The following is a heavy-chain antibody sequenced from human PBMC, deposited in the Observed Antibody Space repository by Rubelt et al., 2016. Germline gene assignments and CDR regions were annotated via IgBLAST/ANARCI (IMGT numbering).Heavy chain of an antibody. CDR2: INHDGSP. J-gene: IGHJ4*01. CDR1: GGSFSGYY. D-gene: IGHD3-16*01. Sequence: QVQLQQWGAGLLKPSETLSLTCAVYGGSFSGYYWSWIRQPPGKGLEWIGEINHDGSPNYNPSLKTRVTISIETSKNRLPLKLTSVTAADTAVYYCARGTYSPYFHYWGHGILVTVSS. CDR3: ARGTYSPYFHY. V-gene: IGHV4-34*01.